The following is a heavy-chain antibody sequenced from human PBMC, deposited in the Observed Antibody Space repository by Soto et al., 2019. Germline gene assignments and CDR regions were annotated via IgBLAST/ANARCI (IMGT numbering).Heavy chain of an antibody. CDR1: GYTFTSYY. CDR2: INPSDGST. J-gene: IGHJ4*02. CDR3: ARGYGSGSYYRY. Sequence: QVQLVQSGAEVKKSGASVKVSCKASGYTFTSYYMHWVRQAPGQGLAWMGIINPSDGSTRYAQKFQGRVTMTSDTSTSTVYMELSSLRSEDTAVYYCARGYGSGSYYRYWGQGTLVTVSS. V-gene: IGHV1-46*01. D-gene: IGHD3-10*01.